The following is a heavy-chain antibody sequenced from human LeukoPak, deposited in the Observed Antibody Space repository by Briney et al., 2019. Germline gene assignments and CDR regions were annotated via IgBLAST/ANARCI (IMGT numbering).Heavy chain of an antibody. Sequence: ASVKVSCKASGHTFTGYYFHWVRQAPGLGLEWMGWINPNSAGTNYAQRFLGRVTLTWDTSITTAYMELNRLTSDDTAVYYCARDRNYGSGSYYKYYFDYWGQGTLVTVSS. J-gene: IGHJ4*02. CDR2: INPNSAGT. CDR1: GHTFTGYY. CDR3: ARDRNYGSGSYYKYYFDY. D-gene: IGHD3-10*01. V-gene: IGHV1-2*02.